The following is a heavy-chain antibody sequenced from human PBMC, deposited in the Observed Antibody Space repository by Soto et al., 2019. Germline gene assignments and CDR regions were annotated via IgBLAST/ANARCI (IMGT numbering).Heavy chain of an antibody. CDR2: INRSGST. V-gene: IGHV4-34*01. Sequence: PSETLSLTCAFYVGSFSGYYWSCIRHPPGKWLEWIGEINRSGSTNYNPSLKSRVTISVDTSKNQFSLKLSSVTAADTAVYYCARVHNWNSKSGYYYYGMEVLGQGTTVIVS. CDR1: VGSFSGYY. D-gene: IGHD1-7*01. J-gene: IGHJ6*01. CDR3: ARVHNWNSKSGYYYYGMEV.